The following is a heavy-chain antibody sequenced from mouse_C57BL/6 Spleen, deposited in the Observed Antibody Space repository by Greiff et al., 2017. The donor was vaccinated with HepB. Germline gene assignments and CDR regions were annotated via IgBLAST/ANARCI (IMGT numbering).Heavy chain of an antibody. CDR1: GFTFTDYY. D-gene: IGHD2-3*01. J-gene: IGHJ2*01. V-gene: IGHV7-3*01. CDR2: IRNKANGYTT. Sequence: VQLKESGGGLVQPGGSLSLSCAASGFTFTDYYMSWVRQPPGKALEWLGFIRNKANGYTTEYSASVKGRFTISRDNSQSILYLQMNALRAEDSATYYCARYRSYDGGYFDYWGQGTTLTVSS. CDR3: ARYRSYDGGYFDY.